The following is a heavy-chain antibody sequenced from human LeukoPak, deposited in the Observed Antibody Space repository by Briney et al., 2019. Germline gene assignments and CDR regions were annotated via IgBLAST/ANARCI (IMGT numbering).Heavy chain of an antibody. CDR3: AGDSQGYCSGGSCYFFGWFDP. D-gene: IGHD2-15*01. CDR2: INPNSGGT. J-gene: IGHJ5*02. CDR1: GYTFTGYY. Sequence: ASVKVSCKASGYTFTGYYMHWVRQAPGQGLEWMGWINPNSGGTNYAQKFQGRVTMTRDTSISTAYMELSRLRSDDTAVYYCAGDSQGYCSGGSCYFFGWFDPWGQGTLVTVSS. V-gene: IGHV1-2*02.